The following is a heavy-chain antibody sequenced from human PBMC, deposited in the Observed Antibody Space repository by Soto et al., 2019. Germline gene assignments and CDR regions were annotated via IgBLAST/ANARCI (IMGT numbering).Heavy chain of an antibody. J-gene: IGHJ4*02. Sequence: SETLSLTCTVSGGSISSGDYYWSWIRQPPGKGLEWIGYIYYSGSTYYNPSLKSRVTISVDTSKNQFSLKLSSVTAADTAVYYCARGYCSGGSCDALTHWGQGTLVTVSS. CDR1: GGSISSGDYY. CDR2: IYYSGST. CDR3: ARGYCSGGSCDALTH. V-gene: IGHV4-30-4*01. D-gene: IGHD2-15*01.